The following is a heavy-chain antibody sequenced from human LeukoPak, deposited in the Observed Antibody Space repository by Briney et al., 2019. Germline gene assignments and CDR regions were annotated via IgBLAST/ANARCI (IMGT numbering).Heavy chain of an antibody. J-gene: IGHJ4*02. CDR3: ATDRKVGTWDPRFNY. CDR2: IRQDDSEK. V-gene: IGHV3-7*01. Sequence: GGSLRLSCSASGFTFSDYWMMWVRQAPGKGLEWVGNIRQDDSEKNCVDSVKGRFTISRDNAKFSLYLQMHSLRAEDTAIYYCATDRKVGTWDPRFNYWGQGTLVTVSS. CDR1: GFTFSDYW. D-gene: IGHD4-23*01.